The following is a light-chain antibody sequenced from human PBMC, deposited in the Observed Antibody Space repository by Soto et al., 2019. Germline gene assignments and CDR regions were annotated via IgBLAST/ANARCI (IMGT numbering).Light chain of an antibody. Sequence: EIVMTQSPATLSVSPGERATLSCRASQSVGSGLSWYQQKPDQAPRLLXYGASTRATGIPARFSGSGSGTELTLTISSLQSEDFAVYYCQQYNNWPPFTFGQGTRLEIK. V-gene: IGKV3-15*01. CDR2: GAS. J-gene: IGKJ5*01. CDR1: QSVGSG. CDR3: QQYNNWPPFT.